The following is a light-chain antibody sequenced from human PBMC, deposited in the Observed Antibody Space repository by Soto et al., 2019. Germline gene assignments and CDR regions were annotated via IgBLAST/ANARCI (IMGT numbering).Light chain of an antibody. CDR2: SAV. J-gene: IGKJ5*01. CDR3: QQSFSNLIT. V-gene: IGKV1-39*01. CDR1: QFISGY. Sequence: DIQMTQSPSSLSASIGDRVTITCRASQFISGYLNWYQQKPGKAPELLIYSAVSLQGGVPARFSGNRSGTHFNLTISSLQPEDFATYYCQQSFSNLITFGQGTRLEIK.